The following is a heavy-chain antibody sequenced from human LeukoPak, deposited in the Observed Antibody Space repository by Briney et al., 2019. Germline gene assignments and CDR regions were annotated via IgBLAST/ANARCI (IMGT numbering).Heavy chain of an antibody. J-gene: IGHJ6*03. CDR2: ISYDETNK. V-gene: IGHV3-30*04. Sequence: GGSLRLSCAASGFTFRSSAMHWVRQAPGKGLEWVAVISYDETNKYFADSVQGRVSISRDNSKNTLYLHMNSLRAEDTAVYYCANGRYSSSSGYYYHMDVWGKGTTVTVSS. D-gene: IGHD6-6*01. CDR3: ANGRYSSSSGYYYHMDV. CDR1: GFTFRSSA.